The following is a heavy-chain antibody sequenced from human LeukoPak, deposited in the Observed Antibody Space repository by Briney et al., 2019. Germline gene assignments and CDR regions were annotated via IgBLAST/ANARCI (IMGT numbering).Heavy chain of an antibody. CDR2: IYYRGNT. CDR1: GGSISSGAYY. D-gene: IGHD5-12*01. V-gene: IGHV4-31*03. Sequence: PSETLSLTCTVSGGSISSGAYYWSWLRQHPGTGLEWIGDIYYRGNTRYNPSLKSRVSLSVDTSRNLFYPTLTSVTAADTAVYYCAGYSGYLAAFDVWGQGTMVSFSS. CDR3: AGYSGYLAAFDV. J-gene: IGHJ3*01.